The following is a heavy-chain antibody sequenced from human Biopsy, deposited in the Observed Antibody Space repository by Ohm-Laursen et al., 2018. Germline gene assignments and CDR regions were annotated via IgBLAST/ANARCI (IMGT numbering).Heavy chain of an antibody. D-gene: IGHD1-26*01. CDR1: GFTFSTYW. V-gene: IGHV3-74*01. CDR3: ARDRREHYQFDH. J-gene: IGHJ4*02. CDR2: INRDESST. Sequence: SLRLSCSASGFTFSTYWMHWVRQAPGKGLVWVSRINRDESSTSYAGFVKGRFTISRDNAKNTLYLQMNSLRAEDTAVYYCARDRREHYQFDHWGQGTRVTVSS.